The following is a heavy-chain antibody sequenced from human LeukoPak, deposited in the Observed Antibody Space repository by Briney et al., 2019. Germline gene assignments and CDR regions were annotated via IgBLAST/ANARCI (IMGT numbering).Heavy chain of an antibody. Sequence: GASVNVSFTASVYTFTMYYMNWVRRAPGQGLEWMGIINPSGGSTNYAQKFQGRVTMTRDTSTSTIYMEVSSLRSEDTAVYYCATSFRAVNWFDPWGQGTLVTVSS. CDR2: INPSGGST. J-gene: IGHJ5*02. D-gene: IGHD3-10*01. CDR3: ATSFRAVNWFDP. V-gene: IGHV1-46*01. CDR1: VYTFTMYY.